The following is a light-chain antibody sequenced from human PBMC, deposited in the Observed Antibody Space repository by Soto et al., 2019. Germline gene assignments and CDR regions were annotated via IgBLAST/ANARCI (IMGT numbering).Light chain of an antibody. Sequence: EFVLTQSPGTLSLSPGERTTLSCRASQTVSSNLAWYQQKPGQAPRLLIYDASTRATGIPARFSGTGSGTEFTLTISSLQSEDFAVYYCQQYYNWPRTVGRGTKVDIK. CDR1: QTVSSN. V-gene: IGKV3-15*01. CDR2: DAS. J-gene: IGKJ1*01. CDR3: QQYYNWPRT.